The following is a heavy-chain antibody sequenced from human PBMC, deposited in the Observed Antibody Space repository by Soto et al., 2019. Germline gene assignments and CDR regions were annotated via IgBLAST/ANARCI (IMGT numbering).Heavy chain of an antibody. CDR2: ISGSGGST. V-gene: IGHV3-23*01. J-gene: IGHJ4*02. CDR1: GFTFSSYA. CDR3: AKDRGYSYGWDYFDY. D-gene: IGHD5-18*01. Sequence: EVQLLESGGGLVQPGGSPRLSCAASGFTFSSYAMSWVRQAPGKGLEWVSAISGSGGSTYYADSVKGRFTISRDNSKSTLYLQMNSLRAEDTAVYYCAKDRGYSYGWDYFDYWGQGTLVTVSS.